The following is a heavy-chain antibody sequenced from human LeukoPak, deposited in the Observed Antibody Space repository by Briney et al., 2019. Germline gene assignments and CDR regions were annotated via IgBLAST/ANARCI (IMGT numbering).Heavy chain of an antibody. V-gene: IGHV7-4-1*02. CDR2: INTNTGNP. CDR3: ARNDYDFWSGSGYYMDV. Sequence: ASVKVSCKASGYTFTTYAMNWVRQAPGQGLEWMGWINTNTGNPTYAQGFTGRFVFSLDISVSTAYLQITSLKAEDTAVYYCARNDYDFWSGSGYYMDVWGKGTTVTVSS. D-gene: IGHD3-3*01. CDR1: GYTFTTYA. J-gene: IGHJ6*03.